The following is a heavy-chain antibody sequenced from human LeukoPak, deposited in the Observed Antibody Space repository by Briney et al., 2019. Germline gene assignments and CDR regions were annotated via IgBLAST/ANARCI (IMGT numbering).Heavy chain of an antibody. CDR2: ISWNSGSI. V-gene: IGHV3-9*01. J-gene: IGHJ6*03. Sequence: GRSLRLSCAASGFTFDDYAIHWVRQAPGKGLEWVSGISWNSGSIGYADSVKGRFTISRDNAKNSLYLQMNSLRAEDTALYYCAKNMVRYETSEGTPMDVWGKGTTVTISS. CDR1: GFTFDDYA. CDR3: AKNMVRYETSEGTPMDV. D-gene: IGHD3-10*01.